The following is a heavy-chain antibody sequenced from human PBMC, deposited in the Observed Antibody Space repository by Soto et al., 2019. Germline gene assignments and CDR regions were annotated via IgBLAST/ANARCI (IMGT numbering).Heavy chain of an antibody. D-gene: IGHD4-17*01. CDR2: IKRDGSEK. CDR3: ARVRATDYEIDY. V-gene: IGHV3-7*03. J-gene: IGHJ4*02. CDR1: GFMFGGYW. Sequence: PGGSLRLSCVASGFMFGGYWMTWVRHAPGKGLEWVANIKRDGSEKYYVDSVKGRFTISRDNADNSLFLHMSSLRADDTAVYYCARVRATDYEIDYWGQGALVTVSS.